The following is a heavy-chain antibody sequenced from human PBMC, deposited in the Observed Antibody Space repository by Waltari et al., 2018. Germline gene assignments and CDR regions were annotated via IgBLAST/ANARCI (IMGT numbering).Heavy chain of an antibody. CDR1: GYTFTDYS. D-gene: IGHD5-12*01. CDR3: ATGGGPGVEMATISRMLIDY. V-gene: IGHV1-69-2*01. Sequence: EVQLVQSGAEVKKPGATVKISCKASGYTFTDYSMHWVQQAPGTGLEWMGRVDPEDGETIYAEKFQGRVTITADTSTDTAYMELSSLRSEDTAVYYCATGGGPGVEMATISRMLIDYWGQGTLVTVSS. CDR2: VDPEDGET. J-gene: IGHJ4*02.